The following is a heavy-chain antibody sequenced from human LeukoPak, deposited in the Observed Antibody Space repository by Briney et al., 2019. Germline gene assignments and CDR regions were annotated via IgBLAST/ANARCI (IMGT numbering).Heavy chain of an antibody. CDR2: ISAYNGNT. Sequence: ASVKVSCKASGYTLTSYGIIWVRQAPGQGLEWMGWISAYNGNTNYAQKLQGRVTMTTDTSTSTAYMELRSLRSDDTAVYYCARDLPRITMVRGVIADWFDPWGQGTLVTDSS. V-gene: IGHV1-18*01. CDR1: GYTLTSYG. D-gene: IGHD3-10*01. J-gene: IGHJ5*02. CDR3: ARDLPRITMVRGVIADWFDP.